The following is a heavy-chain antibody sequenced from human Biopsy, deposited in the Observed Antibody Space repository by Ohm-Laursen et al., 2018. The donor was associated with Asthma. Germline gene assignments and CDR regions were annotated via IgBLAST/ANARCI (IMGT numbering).Heavy chain of an antibody. J-gene: IGHJ6*02. CDR1: GYTFNSAG. CDR2: LSVYNGNT. D-gene: IGHD3-10*01. CDR3: ARAVDYSHYYGIDV. V-gene: IGHV1-18*01. Sequence: ASVKVSCKTSGYTFNSAGITWGRQAPRQGLEWLGWLSVYNGNTKVAQKLQDRVTMITDTSTSTASMELRSLRSDDTAVYFCARAVDYSHYYGIDVWGQGTTVTVS.